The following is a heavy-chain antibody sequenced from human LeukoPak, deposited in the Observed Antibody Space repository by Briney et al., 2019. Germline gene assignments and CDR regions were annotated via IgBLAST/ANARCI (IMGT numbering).Heavy chain of an antibody. CDR2: IIPILGIA. CDR3: ARDQGYRYGYGDFDY. V-gene: IGHV1-69*04. J-gene: IGHJ4*02. CDR1: GGTFSSYA. D-gene: IGHD5-18*01. Sequence: ASVKVSCKASGGTFSSYAISWVRQAPGQGLEWMGRIIPILGIANYAQKFQGRVTITADKSTSTAYMELSSLRSEDTAVYYCARDQGYRYGYGDFDYWGQGTLVTVSS.